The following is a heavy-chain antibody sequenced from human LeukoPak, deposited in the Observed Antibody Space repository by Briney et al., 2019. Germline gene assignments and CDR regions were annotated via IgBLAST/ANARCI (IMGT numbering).Heavy chain of an antibody. D-gene: IGHD3-22*01. CDR3: ARAVGHLLSRITMNGGRGWFDP. Sequence: GGSLRLSCAASGFTFSSYAMHWVRQAPGKGLEWVAVISYDGSNKYYADSVEGRFTISRDNSKNTLYLQMNSLRAEDTAVYYCARAVGHLLSRITMNGGRGWFDPWGQGTLVTVSS. CDR1: GFTFSSYA. V-gene: IGHV3-30-3*01. J-gene: IGHJ5*02. CDR2: ISYDGSNK.